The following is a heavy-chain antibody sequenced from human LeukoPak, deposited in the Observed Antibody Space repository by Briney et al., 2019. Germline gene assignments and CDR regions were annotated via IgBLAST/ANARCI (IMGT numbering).Heavy chain of an antibody. J-gene: IGHJ4*02. CDR1: GFTFSSYG. V-gene: IGHV3-21*01. CDR2: ISGSNSYI. D-gene: IGHD2-15*01. Sequence: PGGSLRLSCAASGFTFSSYGMHWVRQAPGKGLEWVSSISGSNSYIYYADSMKGRFTISRDNAKNSLYLQMNSLRAEDTAVYYCARGRGIDYWGQGTLVTVSS. CDR3: ARGRGIDY.